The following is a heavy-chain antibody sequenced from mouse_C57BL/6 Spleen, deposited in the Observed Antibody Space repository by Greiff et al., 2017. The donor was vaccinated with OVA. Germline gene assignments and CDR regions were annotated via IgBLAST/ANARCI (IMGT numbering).Heavy chain of an antibody. CDR3: ARSTGNGYAMDY. V-gene: IGHV1-69*01. J-gene: IGHJ4*01. CDR2: IDPSDSYT. D-gene: IGHD4-1*02. CDR1: GYTFTSYW. Sequence: VQLQQPGAELVMPGASVKLSCKASGYTFTSYWMHWVKQRPGQGLEWIGEIDPSDSYTNYNQKFKGKSTLTVDKSSSTAYMQLSSLTSEDSTVYYCARSTGNGYAMDYWGQGTSVTVSS.